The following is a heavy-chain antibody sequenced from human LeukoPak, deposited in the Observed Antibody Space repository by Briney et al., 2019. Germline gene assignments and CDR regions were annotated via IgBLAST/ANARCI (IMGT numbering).Heavy chain of an antibody. V-gene: IGHV3-30*18. Sequence: GGSLRLSCAASGFTFSSYGMHWVRQVPGKGLEWVAVISYDGSNKYYADSVKGRFTISRDDSKNTLYLQMNSLRAEDTAVYYCAKEGLGKGYVGFYYYYMDVWGKGTTVTVSS. CDR3: AKEGLGKGYVGFYYYYMDV. J-gene: IGHJ6*03. CDR2: ISYDGSNK. CDR1: GFTFSSYG. D-gene: IGHD3-16*01.